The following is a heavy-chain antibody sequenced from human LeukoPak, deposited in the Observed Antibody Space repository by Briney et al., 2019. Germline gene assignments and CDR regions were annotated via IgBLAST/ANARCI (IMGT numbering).Heavy chain of an antibody. D-gene: IGHD6-19*01. Sequence: SVKVSCKASGFTFTSSAMQWVRQARGQRLEWIGWIVVGSGNTNYAQKFQERVTITRDMSTSTAYMELSSLRSEDTAVYYCAAEAVTEQWLEGSPPGWYFDLWGRGTLVTVSS. CDR1: GFTFTSSA. J-gene: IGHJ2*01. CDR3: AAEAVTEQWLEGSPPGWYFDL. V-gene: IGHV1-58*02. CDR2: IVVGSGNT.